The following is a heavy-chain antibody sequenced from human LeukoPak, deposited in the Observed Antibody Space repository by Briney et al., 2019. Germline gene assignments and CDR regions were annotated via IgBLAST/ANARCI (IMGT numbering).Heavy chain of an antibody. J-gene: IGHJ4*02. CDR2: IYTDGNI. D-gene: IGHD3-10*01. CDR1: GDSLSSSY. CDR3: ARHSPRTLLWFGELPCSYFDY. Sequence: PSETLSLTCTVSGDSLSSSYWSWIRQPAGKGLEWIGRIYTDGNINYNPSLKSRVTMSLDTSTNQFSLKLSSVTAADTAVYYCARHSPRTLLWFGELPCSYFDYWGQGTLVTVSS. V-gene: IGHV4-4*07.